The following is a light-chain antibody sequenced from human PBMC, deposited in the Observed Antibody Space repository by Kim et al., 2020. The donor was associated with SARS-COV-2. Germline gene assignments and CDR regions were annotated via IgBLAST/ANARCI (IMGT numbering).Light chain of an antibody. CDR3: QQSYSTPWT. J-gene: IGKJ1*01. Sequence: ASVGDRVTITCRASQRISSYLNWYQQKPGKAPKLLIYAASSLQSGVPSRFSGSGSGTDFTLTISSLQPEDFATYYCQQSYSTPWTFGQGTKVDIK. CDR2: AAS. V-gene: IGKV1-39*01. CDR1: QRISSY.